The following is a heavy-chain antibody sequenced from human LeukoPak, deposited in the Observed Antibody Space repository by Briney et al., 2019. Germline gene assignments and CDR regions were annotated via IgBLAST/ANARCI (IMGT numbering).Heavy chain of an antibody. Sequence: SETLSLTCTVSGGSISSYYWSWIRQPPGKGLEWIGYIYYSGSTNYNPSLKSRVTISVDTSKNQFSLKLSSVTAADTAVYYCAREAGTIPVYYDSSGYYRGDAFDIWGQGTMVTVSS. CDR3: AREAGTIPVYYDSSGYYRGDAFDI. J-gene: IGHJ3*02. D-gene: IGHD3-22*01. CDR1: GGSISSYY. V-gene: IGHV4-59*01. CDR2: IYYSGST.